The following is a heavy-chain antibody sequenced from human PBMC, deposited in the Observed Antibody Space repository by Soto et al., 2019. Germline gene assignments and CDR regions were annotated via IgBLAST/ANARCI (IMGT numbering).Heavy chain of an antibody. CDR1: GGSISSGDYY. V-gene: IGHV4-30-4*01. D-gene: IGHD4-4*01. CDR3: ARYSAYYYGMDV. J-gene: IGHJ6*02. CDR2: IYYSGST. Sequence: KTSETLSLTCTVSGGSISSGDYYWSWIRQPPGKGLEWIGYIYYSGSTYYNPSLKSRVTISVDTSKNQFSLKLSSVTAADTAVYYCARYSAYYYGMDVWGQGTTVTVSS.